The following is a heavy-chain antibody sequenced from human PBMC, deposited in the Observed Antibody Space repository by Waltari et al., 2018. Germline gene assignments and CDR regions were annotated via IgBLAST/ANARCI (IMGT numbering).Heavy chain of an antibody. CDR1: GFTFDDYA. V-gene: IGHV3-9*03. CDR2: ISWNSGSI. Sequence: EVQLVESGGGLVQPGRSLRLSCAASGFTFDDYAMHWVRQAPGKGLEWVSGISWNSGSIGYADSVKGRFTISRDNAKNSLYLQMNSLRAEDMALYYCARSDKGIDYWGQGTLVTVSS. J-gene: IGHJ4*02. CDR3: ARSDKGIDY. D-gene: IGHD3-10*01.